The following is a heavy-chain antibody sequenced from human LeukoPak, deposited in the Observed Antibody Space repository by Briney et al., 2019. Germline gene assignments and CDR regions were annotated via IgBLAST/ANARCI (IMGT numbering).Heavy chain of an antibody. D-gene: IGHD2-2*02. CDR3: ARGHCSSTNCYKRIYNWFDP. J-gene: IGHJ5*02. V-gene: IGHV4-34*01. CDR2: INHSGST. CDR1: GGSFSGYY. Sequence: SETLSLTCAVYGGSFSGYYWSWIRQPPGKGLEWIGEINHSGSTNYNPSLKSRVTISVDTSKNQFSLKLSSVTAADTAVYYCARGHCSSTNCYKRIYNWFDPWGQGTLVTVSS.